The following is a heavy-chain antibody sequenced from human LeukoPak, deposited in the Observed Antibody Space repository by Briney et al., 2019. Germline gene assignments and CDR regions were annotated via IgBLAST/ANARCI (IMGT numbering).Heavy chain of an antibody. CDR1: GFTFSSYA. CDR2: ISGSGGST. CDR3: PKDPGLRFEYFQH. D-gene: IGHD4-17*01. J-gene: IGHJ1*01. Sequence: GGSLRLSCAASGFTFSSYAMSWVRQAPGKGLEWVSAISGSGGSTYYADSVKGRFTISRDNSKNTLYLQMNSLRAEDTAVYYCPKDPGLRFEYFQHWGQGTLVTVSS. V-gene: IGHV3-23*01.